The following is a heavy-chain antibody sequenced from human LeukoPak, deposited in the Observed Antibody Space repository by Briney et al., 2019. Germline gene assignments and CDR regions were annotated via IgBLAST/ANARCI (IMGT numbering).Heavy chain of an antibody. D-gene: IGHD3-10*01. V-gene: IGHV1-2*02. CDR1: GYTFTGYY. CDR2: INPNGGGT. J-gene: IGHJ4*02. CDR3: VRESTGDLSFDH. Sequence: GASVKVSCKASGYTFTGYYMHWVRQAPGQGLEWMGWINPNGGGTNYAQKFLGRVTMTRDMSISTGYMELSSLRSDDTAVCYCVRESTGDLSFDHWGQGTLVTVSS.